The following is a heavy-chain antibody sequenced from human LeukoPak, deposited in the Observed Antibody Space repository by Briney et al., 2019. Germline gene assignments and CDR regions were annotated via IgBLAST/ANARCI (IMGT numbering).Heavy chain of an antibody. CDR1: GDSISSTSSY. J-gene: IGHJ3*02. V-gene: IGHV4-39*07. CDR2: MFHSGGT. D-gene: IGHD3-22*01. Sequence: SETLSLTCNVSGDSISSTSSYCGWVRQSPGKGLEWIGSMFHSGGTNYNPSLRSRVTMSVDTSKNQFSLKLSSVTAADTAVYYCARDGYYYDSSGYLDAFDIWGQGTMVTVSS. CDR3: ARDGYYYDSSGYLDAFDI.